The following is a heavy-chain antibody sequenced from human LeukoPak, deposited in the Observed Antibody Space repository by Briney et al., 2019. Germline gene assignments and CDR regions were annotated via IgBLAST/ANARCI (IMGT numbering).Heavy chain of an antibody. CDR1: GGSIISSANY. D-gene: IGHD6-19*01. J-gene: IGHJ4*02. CDR3: VRTEVSSGSEDY. CDR2: IYYSGST. Sequence: SETLSLTCTVSGGSIISSANYWSWIRQPPGKGLEWIGYIYYSGSTYYNPSLKSRVTISLDTSKNQFSLKLSSVTAADTAVYYCVRTEVSSGSEDYWGQGTLVTVSS. V-gene: IGHV4-30-4*08.